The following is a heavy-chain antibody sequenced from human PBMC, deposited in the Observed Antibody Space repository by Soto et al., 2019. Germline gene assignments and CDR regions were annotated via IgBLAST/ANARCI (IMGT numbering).Heavy chain of an antibody. CDR2: IYYSGST. V-gene: IGHV4-30-4*01. CDR1: GGSLSSGDYY. CDR3: ARERPDSARLDP. D-gene: IGHD3-22*01. Sequence: QVQLQESGPGLVKPSQTLSLTCTVSGGSLSSGDYYWSWIRQPPGKGLEWIGYIYYSGSTFYNPSLKSRVTSSVDTSKNQFPLKLSSVPAADTAVYSCARERPDSARLDPWGQGTLVTVSS. J-gene: IGHJ5*02.